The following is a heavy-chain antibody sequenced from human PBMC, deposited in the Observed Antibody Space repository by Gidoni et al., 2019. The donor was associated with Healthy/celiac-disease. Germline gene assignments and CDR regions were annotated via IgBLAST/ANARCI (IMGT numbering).Heavy chain of an antibody. Sequence: GGSISSSSYYWGWFRQPPGKGLEWIWSIYYSGSTYYNPTLKSRVTISVDTPKNKFSLKLSSVTAADTAVYYCASFAGHGWYFCCPPPEEKQAHVYWGQGTLVTVSS. J-gene: IGHJ4*02. CDR1: GGSISSSSYY. CDR3: ASFAGHGWYFCCPPPEEKQAHVY. V-gene: IGHV4-39*07. CDR2: IYYSGST. D-gene: IGHD6-19*01.